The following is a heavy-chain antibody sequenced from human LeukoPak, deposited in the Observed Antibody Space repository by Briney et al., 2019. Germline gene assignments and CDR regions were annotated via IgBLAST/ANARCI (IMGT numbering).Heavy chain of an antibody. CDR3: ARYSSSEIDY. CDR2: ISSSSSYI. CDR1: GFTFSSYS. D-gene: IGHD6-6*01. J-gene: IGHJ4*02. V-gene: IGHV3-21*01. Sequence: PGGSLRLSCAASGFTFSSYSMNWVRQAPGKGLEWASSISSSSSYIYYADSVKGRFTISRDNAKNSLYLQMNSLRAEDTAVYYCARYSSSEIDYWGQGTLVTVSS.